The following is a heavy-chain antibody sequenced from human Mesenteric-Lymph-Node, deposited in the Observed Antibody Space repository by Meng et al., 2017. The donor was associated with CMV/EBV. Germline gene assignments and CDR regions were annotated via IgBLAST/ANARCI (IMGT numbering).Heavy chain of an antibody. Sequence: GGSLRLSCSASGFTFNKIAMHWVRQAPGKGLEWVALILYDGSRQFYPDSVKGRFTISRDNSKSTLYLHMNSLRPDDTAVYYCAKDRGAGAASFDYWGQGTLVTVSS. D-gene: IGHD6-13*01. CDR2: ILYDGSRQ. V-gene: IGHV3-30*04. J-gene: IGHJ4*02. CDR3: AKDRGAGAASFDY. CDR1: GFTFNKIA.